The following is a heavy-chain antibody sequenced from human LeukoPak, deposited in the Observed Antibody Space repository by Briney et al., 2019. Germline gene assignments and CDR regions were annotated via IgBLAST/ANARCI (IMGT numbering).Heavy chain of an antibody. CDR2: INPSGGST. D-gene: IGHD3-22*01. J-gene: IGHJ4*02. CDR1: GYTFSSYY. V-gene: IGHV1-46*01. CDR3: ARDRRHDSSGYSLDY. Sequence: ASVKVSCKASGYTFSSYYMHWVRQAPGQGLEWMGIINPSGGSTNYAQKFQGRVTMTRDTSTSTVYMELSSLRSEDTAVYYCARDRRHDSSGYSLDYWGRGTLVTVSS.